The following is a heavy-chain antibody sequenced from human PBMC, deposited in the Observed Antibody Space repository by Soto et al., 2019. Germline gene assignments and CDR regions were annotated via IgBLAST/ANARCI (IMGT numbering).Heavy chain of an antibody. V-gene: IGHV3-33*01. CDR2: IWYDGSNK. Sequence: QVQLVESGGGVVQPGRSLRLSCAASGFTFSSYGMHWVRQAPGKGLEWVAVIWYDGSNKYYADSVKGRFTISRDNSKNTLYLQRNSLRAEDTAVYYCARNMVRGVISSYYYYGMDVWGQGTTVTVSS. CDR3: ARNMVRGVISSYYYYGMDV. CDR1: GFTFSSYG. J-gene: IGHJ6*02. D-gene: IGHD3-10*01.